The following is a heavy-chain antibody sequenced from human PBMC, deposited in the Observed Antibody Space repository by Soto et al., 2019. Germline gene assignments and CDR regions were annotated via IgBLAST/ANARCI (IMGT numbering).Heavy chain of an antibody. D-gene: IGHD3-10*01. CDR3: ARELRYGSGGYVNHYIDY. Sequence: PGGSLRLSCAASGFSCSYYWMSWVRQAPGKGLEWLATIQMDGSEKKDVDSVSGRFTTSRDNAKNSLYLQMDSLRSDDTAAYYSARELRYGSGGYVNHYIDYCGKGTLVTGSS. J-gene: IGHJ4*02. CDR2: IQMDGSEK. CDR1: GFSCSYYW. V-gene: IGHV3-7*01.